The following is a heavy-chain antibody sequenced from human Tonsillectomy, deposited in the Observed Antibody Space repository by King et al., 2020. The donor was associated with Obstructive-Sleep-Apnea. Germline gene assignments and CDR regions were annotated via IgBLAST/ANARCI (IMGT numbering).Heavy chain of an antibody. Sequence: QLQESGPGLVKPSETLSLTCTVSGGSISSSSYYWGWFRQPPWNGLEWIGSVYYSGSTYYNPALKRRVTISLDTSKNQVSLNLKSVTAADTGVYYCARPAEYSYHYFGYWGQGALVTVSS. J-gene: IGHJ4*02. V-gene: IGHV4-39*07. CDR3: ARPAEYSYHYFGY. CDR1: GGSISSSSYY. D-gene: IGHD5-18*01. CDR2: VYYSGST.